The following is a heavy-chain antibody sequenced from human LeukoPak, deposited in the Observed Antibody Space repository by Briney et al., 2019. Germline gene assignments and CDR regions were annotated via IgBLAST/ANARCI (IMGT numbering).Heavy chain of an antibody. CDR3: ARDNYDFWSGYYPSYYYYYYMDV. CDR2: IYHSGST. V-gene: IGHV4-4*02. J-gene: IGHJ6*03. Sequence: SETLSLTCAVSGGSISSSNWWSWVRQPPGKGLEWIGEIYHSGSTNYNPSLKSRVTISVDKSKNQFSLKLSSVTAADTAVYYCARDNYDFWSGYYPSYYYYYYMDVWGKGTTVTVSS. CDR1: GGSISSSNW. D-gene: IGHD3-3*01.